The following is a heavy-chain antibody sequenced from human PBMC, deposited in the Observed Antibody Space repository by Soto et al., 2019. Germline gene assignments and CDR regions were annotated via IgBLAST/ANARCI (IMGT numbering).Heavy chain of an antibody. CDR2: ISWDDDE. J-gene: IGHJ5*02. CDR3: AHRRYGSSSFYDWFDP. Sequence: QITLKESGPTLVKPTQTLTLTCTFSGFSLNTRGVRVGWIRQPPGKALEWLAIISWDDDERYSPSLGSRLTITKDTSKNQVVLTMTDMDPVDTATYYCAHRRYGSSSFYDWFDPWGQGTLVTVSS. V-gene: IGHV2-5*02. D-gene: IGHD6-6*01. CDR1: GFSLNTRGVR.